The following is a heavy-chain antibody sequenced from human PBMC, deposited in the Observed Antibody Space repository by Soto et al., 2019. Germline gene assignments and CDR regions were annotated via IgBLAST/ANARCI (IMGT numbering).Heavy chain of an antibody. Sequence: GASVEVYWEASGGAFGSCARSWVRQAPGQGLEWMGGIIPIFGTANYAQKFQGRVTITADESTSTAYMELSSLRSEDTAVYYCARESMFSFDIWGQGTMVTVSS. CDR3: ARESMFSFDI. J-gene: IGHJ3*02. D-gene: IGHD3-10*02. CDR1: GGAFGSCA. V-gene: IGHV1-69*01. CDR2: IIPIFGTA.